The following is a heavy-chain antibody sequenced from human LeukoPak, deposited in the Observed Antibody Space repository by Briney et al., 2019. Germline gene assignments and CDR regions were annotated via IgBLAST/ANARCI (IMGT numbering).Heavy chain of an antibody. D-gene: IGHD5-24*01. CDR2: IKQDGVDR. J-gene: IGHJ5*02. Sequence: PGGSLRLPCAASGFTFSGYWMTWVRQAPGKGLEWVATIKQDGVDRYYVDSVKGRFLISRDNAKNTLYLQMDSLRAEDTAVYYCAADLEFNYIDPWGQGTLVTVSS. CDR1: GFTFSGYW. V-gene: IGHV3-7*01. CDR3: AADLEFNYIDP.